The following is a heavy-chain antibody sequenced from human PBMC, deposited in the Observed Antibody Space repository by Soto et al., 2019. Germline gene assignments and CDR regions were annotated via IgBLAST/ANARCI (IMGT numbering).Heavy chain of an antibody. Sequence: GSLRLSCAASGFTFSSYAMSWARQTPRKGLEWVSAISGSGGSTYYADSVKGRFTISRDNSKNTLYLQMNSLRAEDTAVYYSAKDVDIAAQGGPYYFDYWGQGTLVTVSS. CDR1: GFTFSSYA. CDR3: AKDVDIAAQGGPYYFDY. CDR2: ISGSGGST. D-gene: IGHD6-6*01. V-gene: IGHV3-23*01. J-gene: IGHJ4*02.